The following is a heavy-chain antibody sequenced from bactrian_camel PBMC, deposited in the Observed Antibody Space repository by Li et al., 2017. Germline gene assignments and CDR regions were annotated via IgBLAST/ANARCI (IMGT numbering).Heavy chain of an antibody. CDR2: LPTTATEGPYYDDSVQGT. Sequence: HVQLVESGGGSVQAGGSLKLSCTASTHSSTNCGVHWLRQAPGKEREGVATLPTTATEGPYYDDSVQGTDYADSVKGRFSISWDNATYTLNLQMTHLKPEDTAMYYCAATPGVLWSTPCSLSRTFEYWGQGTQVTVS. V-gene: IGHV3S1*01. CDR1: THSSTNCG. J-gene: IGHJ4*01. D-gene: IGHD3*01. CDR3: AATPGVLWSTPCSLSRTFEY.